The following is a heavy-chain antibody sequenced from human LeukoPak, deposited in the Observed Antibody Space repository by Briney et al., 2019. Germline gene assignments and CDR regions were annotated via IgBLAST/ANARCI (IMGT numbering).Heavy chain of an antibody. CDR3: ASGNVWKTIPMVRGVSRARWFDP. CDR1: GGSFSGYY. Sequence: SETLSLTCAVYGGSFSGYYWSWIRQPPGKGLEWIGEINHSGSTNYNPSLKSRVTISVDTSKNQFSLKLSSVTAADTAVYYCASGNVWKTIPMVRGVSRARWFDPWGQGTLVTVSS. J-gene: IGHJ5*02. CDR2: INHSGST. D-gene: IGHD3-10*01. V-gene: IGHV4-34*01.